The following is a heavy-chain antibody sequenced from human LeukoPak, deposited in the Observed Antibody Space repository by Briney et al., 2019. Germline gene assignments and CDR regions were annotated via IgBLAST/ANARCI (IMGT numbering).Heavy chain of an antibody. Sequence: GGSLRLSCAASGFTVSSDYVSWVRQAPGKGLEWVPVIYADGSTYYADSVKGRFTISRDNSKNTVYLQVNTLRAEDTALYYCARLEKQQRGFYFDYWGQGTLVTVSS. CDR3: ARLEKQQRGFYFDY. J-gene: IGHJ4*02. CDR2: IYADGST. V-gene: IGHV3-53*01. CDR1: GFTVSSDY. D-gene: IGHD6-13*01.